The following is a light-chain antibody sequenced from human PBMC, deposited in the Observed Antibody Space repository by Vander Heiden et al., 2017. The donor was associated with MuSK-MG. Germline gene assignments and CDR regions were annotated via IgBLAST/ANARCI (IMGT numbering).Light chain of an antibody. V-gene: IGKV1-12*01. CDR1: EKVDHW. CDR2: GIS. CDR3: QQAKCFPLT. J-gene: IGKJ3*01. Sequence: DIHFTQSPSSLSASVGDTVTITCRATEKVDHWLAWYQQQPGSAPKLLIYGISTLQSGVPSRFSGSGSGTDFTLTITSLHPEDFATYYCQQAKCFPLTFGHGTTV.